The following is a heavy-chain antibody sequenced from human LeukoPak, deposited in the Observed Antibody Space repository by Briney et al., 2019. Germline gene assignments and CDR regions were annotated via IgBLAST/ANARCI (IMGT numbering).Heavy chain of an antibody. CDR3: ASSDCSGGSCFIPDY. D-gene: IGHD2-15*01. CDR1: GYTFSTYY. CDR2: INPSSRST. Sequence: ASVKVSCKASGYTFSTYYLHWVRQAPGQGLEWMGIINPSSRSTTYAQTFEGRVTMTSDTSTSTVYMELSRLRSEDTAVYYCASSDCSGGSCFIPDYWGQGTLVTVSS. J-gene: IGHJ4*02. V-gene: IGHV1-46*01.